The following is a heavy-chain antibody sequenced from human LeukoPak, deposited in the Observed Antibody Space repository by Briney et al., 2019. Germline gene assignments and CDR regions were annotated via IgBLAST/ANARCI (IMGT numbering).Heavy chain of an antibody. V-gene: IGHV3-48*04. CDR2: ISSSSSTI. CDR1: GFTFSSYW. D-gene: IGHD3-10*01. CDR3: ARDLGNVWFGEPTN. J-gene: IGHJ4*02. Sequence: PGGSLRLSCAASGFTFSSYWMSWVRQAPGKGLEWVSYISSSSSTIYYADSVMGRFTISRDNAKNSLYLQMNSLRAEDTAVYYCARDLGNVWFGEPTNWGQGTLVTVSS.